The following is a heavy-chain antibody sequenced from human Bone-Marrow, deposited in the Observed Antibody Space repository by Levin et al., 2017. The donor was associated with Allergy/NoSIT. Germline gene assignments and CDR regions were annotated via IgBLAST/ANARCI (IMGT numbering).Heavy chain of an antibody. CDR3: ASDTYYYDSSGYYYYYYGMDV. CDR1: GYTFTSYY. V-gene: IGHV1-46*01. D-gene: IGHD3-22*01. J-gene: IGHJ6*02. Sequence: GGSLRLSCKASGYTFTSYYMHWVRQAPGQGLEWMGIINPSGGSTSYAQKFQGRVTMTRDTSTSTVYMELSSLRSEDTAVYYCASDTYYYDSSGYYYYYYGMDVWGQGTTVTVSS. CDR2: INPSGGST.